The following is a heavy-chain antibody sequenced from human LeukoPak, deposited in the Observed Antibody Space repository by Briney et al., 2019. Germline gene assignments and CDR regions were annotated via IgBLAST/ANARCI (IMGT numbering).Heavy chain of an antibody. D-gene: IGHD3-3*01. CDR2: IIPIFGTA. V-gene: IGHV1-69*05. J-gene: IGHJ4*02. Sequence: SVKVSCKASGYSFTTYGISWVRQAPGQGLEWMGGIIPIFGTANYAQKFQGRVTITTDESTSTAYMELSSLRPEDTAVYYCARTGNYDCWSGYYSYYFDYWGQGTLVTVSS. CDR3: ARTGNYDCWSGYYSYYFDY. CDR1: GYSFTTYG.